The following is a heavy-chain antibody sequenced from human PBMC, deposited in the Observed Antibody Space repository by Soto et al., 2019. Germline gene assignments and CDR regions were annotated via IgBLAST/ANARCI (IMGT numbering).Heavy chain of an antibody. V-gene: IGHV1-18*01. J-gene: IGHJ4*02. CDR1: GYTFTDYG. Sequence: QVHLVQSGAEVEKPGASVKVSCKASGYTFTDYGISWVRQAPGQGLQWMGWITAFNGNTKYAQPFQGRVTMTTDTATSTAYMELRSLESDDTAVYYCARISQSDFWSGYYYFFDHWGQGTLVTVSS. CDR2: ITAFNGNT. D-gene: IGHD3-3*01. CDR3: ARISQSDFWSGYYYFFDH.